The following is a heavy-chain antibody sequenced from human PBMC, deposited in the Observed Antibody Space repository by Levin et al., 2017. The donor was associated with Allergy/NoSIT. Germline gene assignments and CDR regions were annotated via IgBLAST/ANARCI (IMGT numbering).Heavy chain of an antibody. J-gene: IGHJ3*02. CDR2: IIPIFGTA. D-gene: IGHD3-22*01. CDR1: GGTFSSYA. CDR3: ANSASSGYYPDWAFDI. V-gene: IGHV1-69*13. Sequence: SVKVSCKASGGTFSSYAISWVRQAPGQGLEWMGGIIPIFGTANYAQKFQGRVTITADESTSTAYMELSSLRSEDTAVYYCANSASSGYYPDWAFDIWGQGTMVTVSS.